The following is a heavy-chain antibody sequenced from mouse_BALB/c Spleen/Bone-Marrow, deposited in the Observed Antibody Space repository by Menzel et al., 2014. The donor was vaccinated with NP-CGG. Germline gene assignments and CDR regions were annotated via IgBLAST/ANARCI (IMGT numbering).Heavy chain of an antibody. CDR2: INPDSSTI. CDR1: GFNFSRYW. CDR3: ARLNYYGNLFV. Sequence: DVKLQESGGGLVQPGGSLKLSCAASGFNFSRYWMSWVRQAPGKGLEWIGEINPDSSTINYTPSLKDKFIISRDNAKNTLYLQMSKVRSEDTALYHCARLNYYGNLFVWGAGTTVTVSS. D-gene: IGHD1-1*01. V-gene: IGHV4-1*02. J-gene: IGHJ1*01.